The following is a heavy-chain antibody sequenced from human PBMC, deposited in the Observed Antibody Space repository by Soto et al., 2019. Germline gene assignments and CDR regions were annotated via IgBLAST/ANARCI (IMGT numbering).Heavy chain of an antibody. CDR3: ARASRAVAATYYFDY. CDR1: GFTVSSNY. V-gene: IGHV3-53*01. Sequence: GGSLRLSCAASGFTVSSNYMSWVRQAPGKGLEWVSVIYSGGSTYYADSVKGRFTISRDNSRNTLYLQMNSLRAEDTAVYYCARASRAVAATYYFDYWGQGTLVTVSS. CDR2: IYSGGST. D-gene: IGHD6-19*01. J-gene: IGHJ4*02.